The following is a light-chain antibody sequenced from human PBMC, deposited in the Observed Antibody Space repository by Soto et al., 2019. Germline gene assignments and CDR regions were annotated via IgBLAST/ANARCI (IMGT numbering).Light chain of an antibody. V-gene: IGKV3-15*01. CDR2: DAS. Sequence: EMVLTQSPGTLSLSLGERATLSCRASQSVSGKLAWYQQKPGQAPRLLIYDASTRATGVPARFSGSGSGTDFTLTISSLQSEDFAVYYCQHYNYWPYTFGQGTKVDI. CDR3: QHYNYWPYT. J-gene: IGKJ2*01. CDR1: QSVSGK.